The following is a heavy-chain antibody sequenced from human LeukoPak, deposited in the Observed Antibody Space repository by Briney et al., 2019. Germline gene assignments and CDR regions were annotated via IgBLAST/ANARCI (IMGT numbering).Heavy chain of an antibody. CDR1: GGSISSYY. CDR2: IYYTRST. D-gene: IGHD3-22*01. CDR3: ARDHYDSSGYYLDY. J-gene: IGHJ4*02. Sequence: SETLSLTCTVSGGSISSYYWSWIRQPPGKGLEWIGYIYYTRSTNYNPSLKSRVTISVDTSKNQFSLKLSSVTAADTAVYYCARDHYDSSGYYLDYWGQGTLVTVSS. V-gene: IGHV4-59*01.